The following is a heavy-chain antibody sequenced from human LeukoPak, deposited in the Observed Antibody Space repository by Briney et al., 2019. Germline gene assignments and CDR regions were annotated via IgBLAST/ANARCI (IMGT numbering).Heavy chain of an antibody. J-gene: IGHJ6*04. CDR2: ISWDGGST. CDR3: AKDKEYSGFGPILSGYYYGMDV. D-gene: IGHD5-12*01. Sequence: GGSLRLSCAASGFTFDDYAMHWVRQAPGKGLEWVSLISWDGGSTYYADSVKGRFTISRDNSRHTLYLQMNSLGAEDTALYYCAKDKEYSGFGPILSGYYYGMDVWGKGTTVTVSP. CDR1: GFTFDDYA. V-gene: IGHV3-43D*04.